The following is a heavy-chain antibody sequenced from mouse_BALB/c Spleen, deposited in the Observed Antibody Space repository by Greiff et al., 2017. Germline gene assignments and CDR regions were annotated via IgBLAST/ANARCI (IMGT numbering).Heavy chain of an antibody. CDR3: ARGSRGDFDV. V-gene: IGHV3-6*02. CDR2: ISYDGSN. Sequence: EVQLVESGPGLVKPSQSLSLTCSVTGYSITSVYYWNWIRQFPGNKLEWMGYISYDGSNNYNPSLKNRISITRDTSKNQFFLKLNSVTTEDTATYYCARGSRGDFDVWGAGTTVTVSS. CDR1: GYSITSVYY. J-gene: IGHJ1*01. D-gene: IGHD1-1*01.